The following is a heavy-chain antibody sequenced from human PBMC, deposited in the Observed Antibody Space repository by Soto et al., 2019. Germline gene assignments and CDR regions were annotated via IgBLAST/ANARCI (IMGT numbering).Heavy chain of an antibody. CDR2: ISSSGSTI. Sequence: GESLKISCAASGFTFSDYYMSWIRQAPGKGLEWVSYISSSGSTIYYADSVKGRFTISRDNAKNSLYLQMNSLRAEDTSVYYCARDSVYTGYSSGWYHWGQGTLVTVSS. CDR1: GFTFSDYY. CDR3: ARDSVYTGYSSGWYH. V-gene: IGHV3-11*01. D-gene: IGHD6-19*01. J-gene: IGHJ5*02.